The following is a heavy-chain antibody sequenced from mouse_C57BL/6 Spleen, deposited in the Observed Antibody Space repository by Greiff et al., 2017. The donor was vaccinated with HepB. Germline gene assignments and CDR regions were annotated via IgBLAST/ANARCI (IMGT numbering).Heavy chain of an antibody. D-gene: IGHD1-1*01. V-gene: IGHV5-17*01. CDR3: ARTLYYGSFMDY. Sequence: EVKLVESGGGLVKPGGSLKLSCAASGFTFSDYGMHWVRQAPEKGLEWVAYISSGSSTIYYADTVKGRFTISRDNAKNTLFLQMTSLRSEDTAMYYCARTLYYGSFMDYWGQGTSVTVSS. CDR1: GFTFSDYG. J-gene: IGHJ4*01. CDR2: ISSGSSTI.